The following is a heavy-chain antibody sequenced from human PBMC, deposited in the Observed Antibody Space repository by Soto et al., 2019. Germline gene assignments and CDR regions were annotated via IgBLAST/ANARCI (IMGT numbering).Heavy chain of an antibody. CDR1: GDPITSYF. J-gene: IGHJ4*02. CDR3: ARTLSGFTYGSRQFYFDY. CDR2: VFPGGPT. V-gene: IGHV4-4*07. Sequence: QVQLQESGPGLVKPSETLSLICTVSGDPITSYFWTWLRQPAGKGLEWIGHVFPGGPTSHNSSLKSRVSISIDTSKNHFSLTLTSVTAADTAVYYCARTLSGFTYGSRQFYFDYWGQGTLVTVSS. D-gene: IGHD3-10*01.